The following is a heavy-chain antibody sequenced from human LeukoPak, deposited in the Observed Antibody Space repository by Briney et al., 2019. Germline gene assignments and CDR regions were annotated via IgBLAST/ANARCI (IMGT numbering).Heavy chain of an antibody. CDR3: ARHLRDGYNYFEDY. CDR2: IYYGGST. V-gene: IGHV4-39*01. Sequence: SETLSLTCTVSGGSISSSSYYWGWIRQPPGKGLEWIGSIYYGGSTYYNPSLKSRVTISVDTSKNQFSLKLSSVTAADTAVYYCARHLRDGYNYFEDYWGQGTLVTVSS. D-gene: IGHD5-24*01. J-gene: IGHJ4*02. CDR1: GGSISSSSYY.